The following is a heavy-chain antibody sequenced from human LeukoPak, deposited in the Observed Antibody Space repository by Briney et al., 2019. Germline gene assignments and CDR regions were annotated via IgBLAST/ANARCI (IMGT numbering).Heavy chain of an antibody. J-gene: IGHJ4*02. D-gene: IGHD3-22*01. CDR2: IYYSGST. CDR3: ARLRHTSDFFYGFDY. CDR1: GGSISNSGYY. Sequence: SETLSLTCTVSGGSISNSGYYWGWVRQPPGKGLEWIATIYYSGSTYYNPSLKSRVTISVDTSKNQFSLKLSSVTAADTAVYFCARLRHTSDFFYGFDYWGQGTLVTVSS. V-gene: IGHV4-39*01.